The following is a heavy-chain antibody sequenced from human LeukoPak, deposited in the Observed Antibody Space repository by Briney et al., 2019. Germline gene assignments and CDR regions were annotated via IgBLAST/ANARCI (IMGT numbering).Heavy chain of an antibody. CDR1: GYTFTSYD. V-gene: IGHV1-8*01. Sequence: GASVKVSCKASGYTFTSYDINWVRQATGQGLEWMGWMNPNSGNTGYAQKSQGRVTMTRNTSISTAYMELSSLRSEDTAVYYCARVSDYDILTGYYTNYMDVWGKGTTVTVSS. D-gene: IGHD3-9*01. J-gene: IGHJ6*03. CDR2: MNPNSGNT. CDR3: ARVSDYDILTGYYTNYMDV.